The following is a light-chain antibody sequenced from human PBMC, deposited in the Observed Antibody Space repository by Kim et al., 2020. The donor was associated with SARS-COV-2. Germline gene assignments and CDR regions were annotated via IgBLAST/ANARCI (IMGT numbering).Light chain of an antibody. CDR1: SSNIGSNY. Sequence: ELTQPPSASGTPGQRVTISCSGSSSNIGSNYVYWYQQLPGTAPKVPIYRKNQRPSGVPDRFSGSKSGTSASLAISGLRSEDEADYYCATWDDSLSGWVFGGGTQLTVL. CDR3: ATWDDSLSGWV. CDR2: RKN. J-gene: IGLJ3*02. V-gene: IGLV1-47*01.